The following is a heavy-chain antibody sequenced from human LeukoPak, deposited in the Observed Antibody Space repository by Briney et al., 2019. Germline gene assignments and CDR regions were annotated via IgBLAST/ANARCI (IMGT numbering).Heavy chain of an antibody. J-gene: IGHJ6*02. Sequence: GASVKVSCKASGGTFSSYAISWVRQAPGQGLEWMGRIIPILGIANYAQKFQGRVTITADKSTSTAYMELSSLRSEDTAVYYCARPGGSYDFWSGSRSYGMDVWGQGTTVTVSS. CDR2: IIPILGIA. D-gene: IGHD3-3*01. V-gene: IGHV1-69*04. CDR3: ARPGGSYDFWSGSRSYGMDV. CDR1: GGTFSSYA.